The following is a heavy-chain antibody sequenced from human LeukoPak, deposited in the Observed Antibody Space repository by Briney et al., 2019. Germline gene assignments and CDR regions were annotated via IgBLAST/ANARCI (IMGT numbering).Heavy chain of an antibody. CDR2: IYYSGST. V-gene: IGHV4-30-4*01. CDR3: ARANYYDSSGYYLQAAHLDY. J-gene: IGHJ4*02. Sequence: SQTLSLTCTVSGGSISSGDYYWSWIRQPPGKGLEWIGYIYYSGSTYYNPSLKSRVTISVDTSKNQFSLKLSSVTAADTAVYYCARANYYDSSGYYLQAAHLDYWGQGTLVTVSS. D-gene: IGHD3-22*01. CDR1: GGSISSGDYY.